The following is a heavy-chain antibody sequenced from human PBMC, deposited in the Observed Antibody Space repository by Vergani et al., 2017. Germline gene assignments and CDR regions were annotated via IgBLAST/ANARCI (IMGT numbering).Heavy chain of an antibody. J-gene: IGHJ5*02. CDR1: GFTFTSSA. V-gene: IGHV1-58*02. Sequence: VSCKASGFTFTSSAMQWVRQARGQRLEWIGWIVVGSGNTNYAQKFQERVTITRDMSTSTAYMELSSLRSEDTAVYYCAADGMGPSMVRRFDPWGQGTLVTVSS. CDR2: IVVGSGNT. D-gene: IGHD3-10*01. CDR3: AADGMGPSMVRRFDP.